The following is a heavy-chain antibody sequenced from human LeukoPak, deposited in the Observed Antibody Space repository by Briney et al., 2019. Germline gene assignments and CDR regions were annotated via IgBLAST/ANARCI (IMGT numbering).Heavy chain of an antibody. CDR2: INDNGDGT. CDR1: GFTFSSYA. D-gene: IGHD2-2*01. Sequence: GGSLRLSCAASGFTFSSYAISWVRQAPGKGLKWVSTINDNGDGTYYADSVKGRFTISRDNSKNTLFLQMNSLRAEDTAVYYCAKGHCSSTSCYGTGFDYWGQGTLVTVSS. V-gene: IGHV3-23*01. CDR3: AKGHCSSTSCYGTGFDY. J-gene: IGHJ4*02.